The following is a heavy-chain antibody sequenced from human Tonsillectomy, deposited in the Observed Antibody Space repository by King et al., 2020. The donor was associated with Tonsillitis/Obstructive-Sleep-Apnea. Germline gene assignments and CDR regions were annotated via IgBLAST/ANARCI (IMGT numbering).Heavy chain of an antibody. CDR2: IYSGGST. CDR1: GLTVSNNY. D-gene: IGHD1-20*01. J-gene: IGHJ4*02. V-gene: IGHV3-53*04. CDR3: ARDLTGPPGY. Sequence: EVQLVESGGGLVQPGGSLRLSCAASGLTVSNNYMTWVRQAPGKGLEWVSVIYSGGSTSYADSVKGRFTISRHNSKNTLYLQMNSLRTEDTAVYYCARDLTGPPGYWGQGTLVTVSS.